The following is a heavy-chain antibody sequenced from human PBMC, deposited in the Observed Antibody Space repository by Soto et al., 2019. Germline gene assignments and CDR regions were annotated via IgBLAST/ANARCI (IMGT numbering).Heavy chain of an antibody. V-gene: IGHV3-30*18. CDR2: IAYDGNEK. Sequence: QVQLVESGGGVVQPGTSLRLSCAASGFTFKTHAMHWVRQAPGKGLEWMAVIAYDGNEKFYADSVKGRFTIYRDNCKNALYLQINTLRNEDTAVYYCGKDVGDYVPYYYGVDVWGQGTTVTVSS. CDR3: GKDVGDYVPYYYGVDV. D-gene: IGHD3-10*02. J-gene: IGHJ6*02. CDR1: GFTFKTHA.